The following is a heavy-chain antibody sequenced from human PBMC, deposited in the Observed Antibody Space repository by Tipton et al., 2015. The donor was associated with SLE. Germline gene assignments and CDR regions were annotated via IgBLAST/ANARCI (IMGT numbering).Heavy chain of an antibody. Sequence: SLRLSCAASGFTFSSYVMSWARQAPGKGLEWVSGISGSGIRTYYADSVKGRFTVSRDNSKNTLYLQMNSLRAEDTAVYYCARGLYGDEPAYWGQGTLVTVSS. CDR3: ARGLYGDEPAY. D-gene: IGHD4-17*01. V-gene: IGHV3-23*01. CDR2: ISGSGIRT. J-gene: IGHJ4*02. CDR1: GFTFSSYV.